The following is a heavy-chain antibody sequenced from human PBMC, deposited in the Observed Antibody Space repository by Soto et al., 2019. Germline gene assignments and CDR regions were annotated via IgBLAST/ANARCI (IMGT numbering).Heavy chain of an antibody. D-gene: IGHD3-3*01. V-gene: IGHV1-69*01. J-gene: IGHJ5*02. CDR1: GGTFSSYA. CDR3: ARQFTSYDPQGGWFDP. Sequence: QVQLVQSGAEVKKPGSSVKVSCKASGGTFSSYAFAWVRQAPGQGLEWMGGIIPIFATANYAQKFQGRVTITADESTTTAYMELRSLRSEDTALYYCARQFTSYDPQGGWFDPWGQGPLVTVSS. CDR2: IIPIFATA.